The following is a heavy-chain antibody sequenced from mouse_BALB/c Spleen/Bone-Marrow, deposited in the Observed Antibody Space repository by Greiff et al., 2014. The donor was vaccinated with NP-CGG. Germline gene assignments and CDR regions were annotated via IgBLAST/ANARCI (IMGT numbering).Heavy chain of an antibody. D-gene: IGHD1-1*01. CDR1: GYTFTSYV. J-gene: IGHJ2*01. CDR2: INPYNDGT. CDR3: ARSEYLGSSYDY. V-gene: IGHV1-14*01. Sequence: VHVKQSGPELVKPGASVKMSCKASGYTFTSYVMHWMKQKPGQGLEWIGYINPYNDGTKYNETFKGKATLTSDKSSSTAYMDLSSLTSEDSAVYFCARSEYLGSSYDYWGQGTTLTVSS.